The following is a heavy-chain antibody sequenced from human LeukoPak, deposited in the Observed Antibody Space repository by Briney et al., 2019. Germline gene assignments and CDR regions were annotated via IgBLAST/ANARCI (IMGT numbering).Heavy chain of an antibody. V-gene: IGHV4-59*12. CDR1: GGSISSFY. CDR3: ATDTPSIAAAGNYYYGMDV. D-gene: IGHD6-13*01. CDR2: IYYSGST. Sequence: SETLSLTCTVSGGSISSFYWSWIRQPPGKGLEWIGYIYYSGSTNYNPSLKSRVTISVDTSKNQFSLKLSSVTAADTAVYYCATDTPSIAAAGNYYYGMDVWGQGTTVTVSS. J-gene: IGHJ6*02.